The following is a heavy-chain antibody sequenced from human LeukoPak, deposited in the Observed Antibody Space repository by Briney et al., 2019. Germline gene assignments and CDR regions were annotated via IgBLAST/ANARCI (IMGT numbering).Heavy chain of an antibody. J-gene: IGHJ4*02. Sequence: GGSLRLSCAASGFTFSSNSITLVRQTPRKGLEWVSGISGSGDSTFSADSVKGRSTIYRDNSRSTLYLQMSSLRPEDTAVYYCTKWSGFGDDWGQGTLVTVSS. CDR3: TKWSGFGDD. V-gene: IGHV3-23*01. D-gene: IGHD3-10*01. CDR1: GFTFSSNS. CDR2: ISGSGDST.